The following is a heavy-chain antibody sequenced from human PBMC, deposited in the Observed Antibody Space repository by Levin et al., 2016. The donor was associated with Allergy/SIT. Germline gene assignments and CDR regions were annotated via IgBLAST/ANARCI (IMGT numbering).Heavy chain of an antibody. V-gene: IGHV3-30-3*01. D-gene: IGHD6-19*01. CDR2: ISYDGSNK. Sequence: WIRQPPGKGLEWVAVISYDGSNKYYADSVKGRFTISRDNSKNTLYLQMNSLRAEDTAVYYCASGEGSGWPHDAFDIWGQGTMVTVSS. J-gene: IGHJ3*02. CDR3: ASGEGSGWPHDAFDI.